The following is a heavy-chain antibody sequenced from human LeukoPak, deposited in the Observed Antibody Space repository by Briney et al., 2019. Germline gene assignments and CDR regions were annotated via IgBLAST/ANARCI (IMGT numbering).Heavy chain of an antibody. J-gene: IGHJ4*02. D-gene: IGHD6-6*01. V-gene: IGHV3-30*19. Sequence: GGSLRLSCAASGFTFSSYAMHWVRQAPGKGLEWVAIISYDGSNEYYADSVKGRFTISRDNSKNTLYLQMNSLRAADTAVYYCAGDKGTSYLSSFDYWGQGTLVTVSS. CDR3: AGDKGTSYLSSFDY. CDR1: GFTFSSYA. CDR2: ISYDGSNE.